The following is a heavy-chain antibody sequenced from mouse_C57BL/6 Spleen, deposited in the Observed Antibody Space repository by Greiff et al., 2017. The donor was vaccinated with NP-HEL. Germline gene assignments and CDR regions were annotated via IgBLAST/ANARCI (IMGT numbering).Heavy chain of an antibody. CDR1: GYTFTGYW. V-gene: IGHV1-9*01. CDR3: ASSSIYYGNYPFAY. D-gene: IGHD2-1*01. Sequence: ESGAELMKPGASVKLSCKATGYTFTGYWIEWVKQRPGHGLEWIGEILPGSGSTNYNEKFKGKATFTADTSSNTAYMQLSSLTTEDSAIYYCASSSIYYGNYPFAYWGQGTLVTVSA. CDR2: ILPGSGST. J-gene: IGHJ3*01.